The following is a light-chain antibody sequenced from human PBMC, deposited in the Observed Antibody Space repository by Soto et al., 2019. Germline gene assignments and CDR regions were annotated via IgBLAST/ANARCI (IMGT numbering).Light chain of an antibody. CDR1: QSITIN. V-gene: IGKV3-15*01. J-gene: IGKJ1*01. CDR2: GAS. CDR3: QQYNNWLRT. Sequence: EIVMKQSPATLSVSPGERATLSCRASQSITINLAWYQQKPGQAPSLLIYGASTRATGIPARFSGSGSGTEFTLTISSLQSEDFTVYYCQQYNNWLRTFGQGTKVDI.